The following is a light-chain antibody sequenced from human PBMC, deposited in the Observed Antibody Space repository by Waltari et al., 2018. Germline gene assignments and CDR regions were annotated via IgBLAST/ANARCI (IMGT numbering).Light chain of an antibody. V-gene: IGKV4-1*01. CDR2: WAS. Sequence: DIVMTQSPDSLAVSLGERATINCKSSQSVLYSSNNKNYLAWYQQKPGQPPTLLIYWASTRESGVPDRFSGSGSGKDFTLTISSLQAEDVAVYYCQQYYSTPPTFGQGTKVEIK. J-gene: IGKJ1*01. CDR1: QSVLYSSNNKNY. CDR3: QQYYSTPPT.